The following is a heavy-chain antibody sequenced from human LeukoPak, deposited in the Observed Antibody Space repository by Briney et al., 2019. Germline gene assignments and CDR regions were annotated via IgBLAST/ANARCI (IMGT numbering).Heavy chain of an antibody. J-gene: IGHJ3*02. V-gene: IGHV1-69*05. CDR2: IIPIFGTA. Sequence: SMKVSCKAPGGTFSSYAISWVRQAPGQGLEWMGRIIPIFGTANYAQKFQGRVTITTDESTSTAYMELSSLRSEDTAVYYCAREGGYCSGGSCHLIHAFDIWGQGTVVTVSS. D-gene: IGHD2-15*01. CDR1: GGTFSSYA. CDR3: AREGGYCSGGSCHLIHAFDI.